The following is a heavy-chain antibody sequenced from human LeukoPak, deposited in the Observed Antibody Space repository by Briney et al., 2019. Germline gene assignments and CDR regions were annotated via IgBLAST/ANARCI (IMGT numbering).Heavy chain of an antibody. CDR3: ARQITMVRGVINAFDI. V-gene: IGHV4-59*01. D-gene: IGHD3-10*01. Sequence: SETLSLTCTVSGGSISSYYWSWIRQPPGTGLEWIGYIYYSGSTNYNPSLKSRVTISVDTSKNQFSLKLSSVTAADTAVYYCARQITMVRGVINAFDIWGQGTMVTVSS. J-gene: IGHJ3*02. CDR1: GGSISSYY. CDR2: IYYSGST.